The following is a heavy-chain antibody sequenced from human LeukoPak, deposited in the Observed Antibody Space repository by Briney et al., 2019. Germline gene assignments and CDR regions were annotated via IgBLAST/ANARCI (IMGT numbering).Heavy chain of an antibody. Sequence: GGSLRLSCAASGFTFSDYYMSWLRQAPGKGREWGSYITTSGSTYAYSVKGRFTISRDNAKNSLYLHMNSLRADDTAVYYCARVGDRSGYFYYFDYWGQGTLVTVSS. CDR3: ARVGDRSGYFYYFDY. CDR2: ITTSGST. V-gene: IGHV3-11*01. J-gene: IGHJ4*02. D-gene: IGHD3-22*01. CDR1: GFTFSDYY.